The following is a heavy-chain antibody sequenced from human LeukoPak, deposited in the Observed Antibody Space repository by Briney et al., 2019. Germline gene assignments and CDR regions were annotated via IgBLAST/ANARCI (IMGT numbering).Heavy chain of an antibody. D-gene: IGHD2-21*02. V-gene: IGHV3-23*01. CDR2: ISGSGGST. J-gene: IGHJ4*02. CDR3: AKDRRLPMVVTAIDY. Sequence: GGSLRLSCAASGFTFSTYAMTWVRQAPGKGLEWVSSISGSGGSTFYADSVKGRFTISRDNSKNTLYLQMTSLRAEDTAVYYCAKDRRLPMVVTAIDYWGQGTLVTVSS. CDR1: GFTFSTYA.